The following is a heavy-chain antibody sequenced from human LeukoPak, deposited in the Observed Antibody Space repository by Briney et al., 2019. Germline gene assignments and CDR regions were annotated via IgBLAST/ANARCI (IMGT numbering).Heavy chain of an antibody. J-gene: IGHJ4*02. Sequence: EASVKVSCKASGYTFTSYGISWVRQAPGQGLEWMGWISAYNGNTNYAQKLQGRVTMTTDTSTSTAYMELRSLRSDDTAVYYCARDQLYGDYSYFDYWGQGTLVTVSS. CDR2: ISAYNGNT. CDR1: GYTFTSYG. D-gene: IGHD4-17*01. CDR3: ARDQLYGDYSYFDY. V-gene: IGHV1-18*01.